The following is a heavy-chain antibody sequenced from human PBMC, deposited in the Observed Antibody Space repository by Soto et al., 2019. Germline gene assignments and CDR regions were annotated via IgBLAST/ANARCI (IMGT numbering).Heavy chain of an antibody. CDR1: GYTFTNYG. D-gene: IGHD3-10*01. Sequence: QVQLVQSGAEVRKPGASVKVSCKPSGYTFTNYGISGVRQAPGQGLEWMGWISAYNGNTNYAQKLQGRVTMTTDTSTNTAFMELRSLRSDDTAVYYCAREEGPYYYGSGSLVYWGQGTLVTVSS. CDR2: ISAYNGNT. J-gene: IGHJ4*02. CDR3: AREEGPYYYGSGSLVY. V-gene: IGHV1-18*01.